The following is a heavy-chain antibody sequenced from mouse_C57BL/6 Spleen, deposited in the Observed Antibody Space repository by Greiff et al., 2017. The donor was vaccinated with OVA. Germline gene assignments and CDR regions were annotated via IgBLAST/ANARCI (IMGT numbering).Heavy chain of an antibody. CDR1: GYAFSSYW. V-gene: IGHV1-80*01. CDR3: ARSGSGYDFDY. CDR2: IYPGDGDT. Sequence: QVQLQQSGAELVKPGASVKISCKASGYAFSSYWMNWVKQRPGKGLEWIGQIYPGDGDTNYNGKFKGKATLTADKSSSTAYMQLSSLTSEDSAVYFCARSGSGYDFDYWGQGTTLTVSS. D-gene: IGHD3-2*02. J-gene: IGHJ2*01.